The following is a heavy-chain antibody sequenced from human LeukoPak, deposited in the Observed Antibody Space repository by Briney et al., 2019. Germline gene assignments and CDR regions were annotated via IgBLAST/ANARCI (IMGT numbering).Heavy chain of an antibody. CDR3: ARGSSSNTGEY. D-gene: IGHD6-13*01. Sequence: GGSLRLSCAASGFTFSNYWMHWVRQAPGKGLVWVSRINSDGSTTRYADSVKGRFTISRDNTKNTLYPQIHSLRVEDTAVYYCARGSSSNTGEYWGQGTLVTVAS. J-gene: IGHJ4*02. CDR2: INSDGSTT. V-gene: IGHV3-74*01. CDR1: GFTFSNYW.